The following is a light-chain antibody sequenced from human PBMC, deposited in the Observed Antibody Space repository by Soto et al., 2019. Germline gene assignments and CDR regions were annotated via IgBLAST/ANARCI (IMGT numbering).Light chain of an antibody. CDR3: QQCDNNLPT. Sequence: DIQMAQSPSSLSASVGDRVTITCRASQGISRFLNWCQLKPGKASKLLISTAFILQRGVPSRFSGSEYGTAFTLTSRSLQPEDFASDYCQQCDNNLPTFGGGTRVEI. CDR2: TAF. CDR1: QGISRF. J-gene: IGKJ4*01. V-gene: IGKV1-39*01.